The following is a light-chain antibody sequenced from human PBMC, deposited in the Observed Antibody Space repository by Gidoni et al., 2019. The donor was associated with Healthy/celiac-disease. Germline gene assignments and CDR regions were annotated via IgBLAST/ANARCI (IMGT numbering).Light chain of an antibody. CDR2: DVS. J-gene: IGLJ3*02. CDR3: CSYAGSYTRV. V-gene: IGLV2-11*01. Sequence: QSALTQPRSVSGSPGPSVTISCTGTSSDVVGYNYVSWYQQHPGKAPKLMIYDVSQRPSGVPDRFSGSKSGNTASLTISGLQAEDEADYYCCSYAGSYTRVFGGGTKLTVL. CDR1: SSDVVGYNY.